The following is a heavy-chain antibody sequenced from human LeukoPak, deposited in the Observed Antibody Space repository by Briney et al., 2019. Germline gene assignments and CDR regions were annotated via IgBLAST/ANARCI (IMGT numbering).Heavy chain of an antibody. Sequence: PSEKLSLTCTFYGRPIRDYYRTWIPQPPGKGLEWIAYFFYIGSNNHNPSLKSRVTISVDTSKNQFSLKLSSVTATDTAVYYCARHRDYGSGWFGFDYWGQGALGTVSS. D-gene: IGHD6-19*01. V-gene: IGHV4-59*08. J-gene: IGHJ4*02. CDR2: FFYIGSN. CDR1: GRPIRDYY. CDR3: ARHRDYGSGWFGFDY.